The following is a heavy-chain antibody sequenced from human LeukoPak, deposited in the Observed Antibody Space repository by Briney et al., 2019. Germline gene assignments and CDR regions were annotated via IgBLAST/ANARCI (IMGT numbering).Heavy chain of an antibody. CDR2: IYYSGST. CDR1: GGSISSGDYY. Sequence: PSQNLSLNCTVSGGSISSGDYYWSWIRQPPGKGLEWIGYIYYSGSTYYNPSLKSRVTISVDTSKNQFSLKLSSVTAADTAVYYCARGRGYSSSSRFDYWGQGTLVTVSS. D-gene: IGHD6-6*01. J-gene: IGHJ4*02. CDR3: ARGRGYSSSSRFDY. V-gene: IGHV4-30-4*08.